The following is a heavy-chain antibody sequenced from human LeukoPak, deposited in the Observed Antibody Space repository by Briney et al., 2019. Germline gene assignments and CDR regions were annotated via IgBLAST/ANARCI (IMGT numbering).Heavy chain of an antibody. D-gene: IGHD3-3*01. CDR3: ARSVDFWSGYYADWFDP. J-gene: IGHJ5*02. Sequence: PGGSLRLSCAASGFTFSSYWMSWVRQAPGKGLEWVANIKQDGSEEYYVDSVKGRFTISRDNAKNSLYLQMNSLRAEDTAVYYCARSVDFWSGYYADWFDPWGQGTLVTVSS. V-gene: IGHV3-7*01. CDR1: GFTFSSYW. CDR2: IKQDGSEE.